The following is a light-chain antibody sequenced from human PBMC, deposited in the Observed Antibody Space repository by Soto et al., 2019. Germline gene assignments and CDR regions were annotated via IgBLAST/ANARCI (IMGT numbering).Light chain of an antibody. CDR3: VTWDDSLNGRV. Sequence: QAVLTQPPSASRTPGQRVTISCSGSSSNIGSNTVNWYQQVPGTAPKLLIYTNNLRPSGVPDRFSGSKSGTSASLAISGLQSEDEADYYCVTWDDSLNGRVFGGGTKLTVL. CDR1: SSNIGSNT. J-gene: IGLJ3*02. V-gene: IGLV1-44*01. CDR2: TNN.